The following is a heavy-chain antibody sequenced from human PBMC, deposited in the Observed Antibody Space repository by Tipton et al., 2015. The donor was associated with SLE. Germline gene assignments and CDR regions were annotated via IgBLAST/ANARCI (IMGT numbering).Heavy chain of an antibody. CDR2: VHYAGST. CDR1: GVSISGSSYY. J-gene: IGHJ3*01. Sequence: PGMVKPSETLSLTCTVSGVSISGSSYYWDWIRQPPGKGPEGIGSVHYAGSTYYKPSLLSRGTISVDTSKSQFSLKMRSVTAADTAVYFCAREGGFFAFDVWGRGTVVTVSS. D-gene: IGHD3-3*01. V-gene: IGHV4-39*02. CDR3: AREGGFFAFDV.